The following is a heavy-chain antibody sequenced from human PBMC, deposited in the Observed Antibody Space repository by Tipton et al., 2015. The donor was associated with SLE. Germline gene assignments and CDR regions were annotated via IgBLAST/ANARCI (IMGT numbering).Heavy chain of an antibody. J-gene: IGHJ6*03. CDR1: GGSISSYY. Sequence: TLSLTCTVSGGSISSYYWSWIRQPPGKGLEWIGYIYYSGSTNYNPSLKSRVTISVDTSKNQFSLKLSSVTAADTAVYYCARGRRRDCYYPYYMDVWGKGLTVTVTS. CDR2: IYYSGST. V-gene: IGHV4-59*01. CDR3: ARGRRRDCYYPYYMDV.